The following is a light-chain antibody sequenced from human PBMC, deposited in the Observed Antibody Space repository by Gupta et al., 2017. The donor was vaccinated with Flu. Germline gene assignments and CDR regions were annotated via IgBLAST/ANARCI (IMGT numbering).Light chain of an antibody. V-gene: IGLV1-44*01. CDR1: SSNIGRNT. J-gene: IGLJ3*02. Sequence: QSVLTQPPSASGTPGQRVTIPCSGSSSNIGRNTVNWYQQLPGTAPQLLIYYNDQRSSGVPDRFSGSKSGTSASLAISGLQSEDEADYYCASWDDSLNAWVFGGGTKVTVL. CDR2: YND. CDR3: ASWDDSLNAWV.